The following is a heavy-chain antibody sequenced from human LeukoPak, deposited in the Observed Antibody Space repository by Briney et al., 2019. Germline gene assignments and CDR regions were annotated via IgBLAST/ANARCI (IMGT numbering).Heavy chain of an antibody. CDR3: AKDLAYCGGDCYPEYFQH. Sequence: GGSLRLSCAASGFTFSSYAMSWVRQAPGKGLEWVSAISGSGGSTYYADSVKGRFTISRDNSKNTLYLQMNSLRAEDTAVYYCAKDLAYCGGDCYPEYFQHWGQGTLVTVSS. D-gene: IGHD2-21*01. J-gene: IGHJ1*01. CDR1: GFTFSSYA. CDR2: ISGSGGST. V-gene: IGHV3-23*01.